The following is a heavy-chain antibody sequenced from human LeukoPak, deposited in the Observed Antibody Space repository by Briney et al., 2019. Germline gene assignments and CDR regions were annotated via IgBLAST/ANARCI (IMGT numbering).Heavy chain of an antibody. CDR1: GFTLDDYA. CDR2: ISWNRGSI. V-gene: IGHV3-9*01. J-gene: IGHJ3*02. Sequence: GGSLRLSCAASGFTLDDYAMPWVRQAPGKGVEWVSGISWNRGSIGYADSVKGRFTISRDNAKNSLYLQMNSLRAEDTAVYYCAKGGYSYGLDAFDIWGQGTMVTVSS. CDR3: AKGGYSYGLDAFDI. D-gene: IGHD5-18*01.